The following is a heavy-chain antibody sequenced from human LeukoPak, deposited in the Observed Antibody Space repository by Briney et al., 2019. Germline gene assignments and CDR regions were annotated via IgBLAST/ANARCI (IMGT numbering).Heavy chain of an antibody. CDR2: ISYDGSNK. Sequence: GGSLRFSCAASGFTFSSYAMHWVRQAPGKGLEWVAVISYDGSNKYYADSVKGRFTISRDNSKNTLYLQMNSLRAEDTAVYYCARDRAARVVATRWDAFDIWGQGTMVTVSS. D-gene: IGHD5-12*01. CDR3: ARDRAARVVATRWDAFDI. J-gene: IGHJ3*02. V-gene: IGHV3-30-3*01. CDR1: GFTFSSYA.